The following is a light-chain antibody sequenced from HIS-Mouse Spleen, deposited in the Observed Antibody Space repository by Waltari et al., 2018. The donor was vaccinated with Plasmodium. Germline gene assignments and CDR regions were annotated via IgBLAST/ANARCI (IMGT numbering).Light chain of an antibody. J-gene: IGLJ2*01. Sequence: QSALTQPASVSGSPGQSITISCTGTSSDVWSYNLVSWYQQHPGKAPKLMIYECSKRPSGVSNRFPGSRSGNTASLTIAGLQAEDEADYYCCSYAGSSTVVVFGGWTKLTVL. CDR2: ECS. CDR1: SSDVWSYNL. CDR3: CSYAGSSTVVV. V-gene: IGLV2-23*03.